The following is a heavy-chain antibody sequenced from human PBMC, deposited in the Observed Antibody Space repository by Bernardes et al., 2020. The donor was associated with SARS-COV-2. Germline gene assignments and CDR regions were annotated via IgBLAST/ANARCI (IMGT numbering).Heavy chain of an antibody. CDR2: ISGSGGST. CDR1: GFTFSSYA. CDR3: AKGNYDFWSGYRLDY. J-gene: IGHJ4*02. D-gene: IGHD3-3*01. V-gene: IGHV3-23*01. Sequence: GGSLRLSCAASGFTFSSYAMSWVRQATGKGLEWVSAISGSGGSTYYADSVKGRFTISRDNSKNTLYLQMNSLRAEDTAVYYCAKGNYDFWSGYRLDYCGQGTLVTVSS.